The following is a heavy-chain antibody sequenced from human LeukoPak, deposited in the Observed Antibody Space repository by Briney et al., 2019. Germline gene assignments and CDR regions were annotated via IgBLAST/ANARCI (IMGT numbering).Heavy chain of an antibody. CDR1: GGSISSYY. Sequence: SETLSLTCTVSGGSISSYYWSWIRQPPGKGLEWIGYIYYSGSTNYNPSLQSRVTISVDTTKNQFSLKLTSVTAADTAVYHCARVRGSGWPRGWFDPWGQGTLVTVSS. D-gene: IGHD6-19*01. J-gene: IGHJ5*02. CDR2: IYYSGST. CDR3: ARVRGSGWPRGWFDP. V-gene: IGHV4-59*01.